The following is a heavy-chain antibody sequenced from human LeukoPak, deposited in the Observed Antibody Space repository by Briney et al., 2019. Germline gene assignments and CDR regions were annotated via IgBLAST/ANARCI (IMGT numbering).Heavy chain of an antibody. V-gene: IGHV3-7*03. CDR2: IKQDGSEK. D-gene: IGHD6-19*01. CDR3: ARPYDTGWARYYFDY. Sequence: PGGSLRLSCAASGFTFSTYWMSWVRRAPGKGLEWVANIKQDGSEKYYVDSVKGRFTISRDNAKNSLDLQMNSLRAEGTAVYYCARPYDTGWARYYFDYWGQGTLVTVSS. CDR1: GFTFSTYW. J-gene: IGHJ4*02.